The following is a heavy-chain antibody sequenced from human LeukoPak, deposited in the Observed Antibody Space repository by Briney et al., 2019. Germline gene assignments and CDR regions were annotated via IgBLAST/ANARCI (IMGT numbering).Heavy chain of an antibody. Sequence: GGSLRLSCAASGFTVRSNYRSWVRQAPGKGLEWVSIIYNDGGTYYADSVKGRFTISRDNSKNTLFLQMNSLRAEDTAVYFCARLYYDILTAIRNWGQGTLVTVSS. CDR3: ARLYYDILTAIRN. CDR1: GFTVRSNY. V-gene: IGHV3-53*01. CDR2: IYNDGGT. D-gene: IGHD3-9*01. J-gene: IGHJ4*02.